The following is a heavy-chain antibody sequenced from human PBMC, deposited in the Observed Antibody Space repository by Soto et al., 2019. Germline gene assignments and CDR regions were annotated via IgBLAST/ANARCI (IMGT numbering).Heavy chain of an antibody. CDR1: GGTFGSYA. Sequence: VKVSCKASGGTFGSYAISWVRQAPGQGLEWMGGIIPIFGTANYAQKFQGRVTITADESTSTAYMELSSLRSEDTAVYYCARGDTAMVNWFDPWGQGTLVTVSS. CDR2: IIPIFGTA. D-gene: IGHD5-18*01. CDR3: ARGDTAMVNWFDP. J-gene: IGHJ5*02. V-gene: IGHV1-69*13.